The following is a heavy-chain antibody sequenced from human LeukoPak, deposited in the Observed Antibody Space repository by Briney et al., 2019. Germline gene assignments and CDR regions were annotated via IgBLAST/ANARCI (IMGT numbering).Heavy chain of an antibody. CDR1: GFIFSDST. J-gene: IGHJ4*02. CDR3: TRHVVGATREDY. D-gene: IGHD1-26*01. CDR2: IRSKANSYAT. Sequence: PGGSLRLSCAASGFIFSDSTMHWVRQASGKGLEWVGRIRSKANSYATTYAASVRGWFTISRNDSKNTAYLQMNSLKTEDTAVYYCTRHVVGATREDYWGQGTLVTVPS. V-gene: IGHV3-73*01.